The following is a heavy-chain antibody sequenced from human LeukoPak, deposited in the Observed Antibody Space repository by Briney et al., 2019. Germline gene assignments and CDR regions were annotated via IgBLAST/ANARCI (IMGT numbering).Heavy chain of an antibody. CDR2: IWFDGRNE. Sequence: GGSLRLSCAASGFSFSKFGMHWVRQPPGKGLELVAFIWFDGRNEYYADSVTGRFTISRDNFKNTLYLQMNSLRPEDTAVYYCAPRAAPGYFDYWGRGTLVTVSS. J-gene: IGHJ4*02. D-gene: IGHD6-13*01. CDR1: GFSFSKFG. V-gene: IGHV3-30*02. CDR3: APRAAPGYFDY.